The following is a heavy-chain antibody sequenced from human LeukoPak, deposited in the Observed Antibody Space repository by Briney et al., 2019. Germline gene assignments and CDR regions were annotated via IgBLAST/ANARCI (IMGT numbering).Heavy chain of an antibody. CDR2: IYSGGST. V-gene: IGHV3-53*01. D-gene: IGHD6-13*01. Sequence: PGGSLRLSCAASGFTVSSNYMSWVRQAPGKGLEWVSVIYSGGSTYYADSVKGRFTISRDNSKNTLYLQMNSLRAENTAVYYCAKVVSSSWGYFDYWGQGTLVTVSS. J-gene: IGHJ4*02. CDR1: GFTVSSNY. CDR3: AKVVSSSWGYFDY.